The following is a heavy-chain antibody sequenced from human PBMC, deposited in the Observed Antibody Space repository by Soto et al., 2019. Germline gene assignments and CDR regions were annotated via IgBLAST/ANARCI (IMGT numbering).Heavy chain of an antibody. CDR2: IWYDGSNK. D-gene: IGHD3-9*01. J-gene: IGHJ4*02. V-gene: IGHV3-33*01. CDR3: ARDPLHYDILTGYSPNYFDF. CDR1: GFTFSDYG. Sequence: PGGSLRLSCAASGFTFSDYGMHWVRQAPGKGLEWVAVIWYDGSNKYYADSVKGRFTISRDNSRNTPYLQMNSLRAEDTAVYYCARDPLHYDILTGYSPNYFDFWGQGTLVTVSS.